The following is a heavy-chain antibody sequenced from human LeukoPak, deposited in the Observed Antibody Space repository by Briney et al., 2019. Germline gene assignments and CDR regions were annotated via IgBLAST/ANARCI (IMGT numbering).Heavy chain of an antibody. CDR3: ARQPVVNRGAVASNFDS. V-gene: IGHV4-39*01. D-gene: IGHD6-19*01. Sequence: SGTLSLTCTVSGGLITTTTCYRGWIRQSPGKGLEWIASIYYRGDTYYNASLESRVSISIDTSKNQFSLKLNSMNAADTAVYFCARQPVVNRGAVASNFDSWGQGTLVTVSA. CDR1: GGLITTTTCY. CDR2: IYYRGDT. J-gene: IGHJ4*02.